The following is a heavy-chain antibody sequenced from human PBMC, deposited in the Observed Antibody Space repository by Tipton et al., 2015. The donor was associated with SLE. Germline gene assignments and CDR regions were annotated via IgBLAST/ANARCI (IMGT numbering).Heavy chain of an antibody. CDR1: GDSVNSDSYY. CDR3: ARALDAFDI. V-gene: IGHV4-61*01. CDR2: ISYSGST. Sequence: TLSLTCTVSGDSVNSDSYYWSWIRQPPGKGLEWIGYISYSGSTNYSPSLRGRVTISMDTSKNQFSLRLNSVTAADTAVYFCARALDAFDIWGQGTMVTVSS. J-gene: IGHJ3*02.